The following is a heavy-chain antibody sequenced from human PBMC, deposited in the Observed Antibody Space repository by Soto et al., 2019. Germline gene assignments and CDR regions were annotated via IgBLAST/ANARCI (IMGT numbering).Heavy chain of an antibody. CDR3: ARADIQLGAGYYYYGMDV. V-gene: IGHV4-4*07. D-gene: IGHD5-18*01. CDR2: IHTTDGS. CDR1: GGSISYYY. J-gene: IGHJ6*02. Sequence: SETLSLTCTVSGGSISYYYWSWIRQPAGKGMEWIGRIHTTDGSNYNPSLKSRVTMSTDTSNNQFSLKLSSLTAADTAVYYCARADIQLGAGYYYYGMDVWGQGTTVTVSS.